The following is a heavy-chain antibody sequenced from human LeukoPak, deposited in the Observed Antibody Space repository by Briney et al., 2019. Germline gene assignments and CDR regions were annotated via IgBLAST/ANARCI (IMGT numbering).Heavy chain of an antibody. CDR1: GFTFNDYY. D-gene: IGHD3-10*01. J-gene: IGHJ4*02. V-gene: IGHV3-11*04. CDR2: ISTHGSII. Sequence: GGSLRLSCGASGFTFNDYYMTWLRQAPGKGLEWVSYISTHGSIIYYADSVKGRFTISRDNAKNSLYLQMNTLRAEDTAVYYCARVGLNDYGSGTYADYWGQGTLVTVSS. CDR3: ARVGLNDYGSGTYADY.